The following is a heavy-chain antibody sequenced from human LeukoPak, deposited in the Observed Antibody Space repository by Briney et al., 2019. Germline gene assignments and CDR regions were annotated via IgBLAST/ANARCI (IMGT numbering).Heavy chain of an antibody. Sequence: GGSLRLSCAASGFTFSSYAMHWVRQAPGKGLEWVAVISDDGSNRHYADSVKGRFTISRDNSQNTLYLQMNSLRAEDTAVYYCARGRATKPYYYYYYMDVWGKETTVTVSS. J-gene: IGHJ6*03. CDR1: GFTFSSYA. D-gene: IGHD5-12*01. CDR2: ISDDGSNR. V-gene: IGHV3-30*01. CDR3: ARGRATKPYYYYYYMDV.